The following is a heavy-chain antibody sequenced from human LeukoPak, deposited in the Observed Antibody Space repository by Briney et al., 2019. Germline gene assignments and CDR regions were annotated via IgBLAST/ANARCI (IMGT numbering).Heavy chain of an antibody. CDR1: GFTFSSYA. CDR3: ARDLRHFDWLLNAFDI. D-gene: IGHD3-9*01. CDR2: ISYDGSNK. J-gene: IGHJ3*02. V-gene: IGHV3-30-3*01. Sequence: GGSLRLSCSASGFTFSSYAMHWGRQAPGKGLEWVAVISYDGSNKYYADSVKGRFTISRENSKNTLYLQMNSLRAEDTAVYYCARDLRHFDWLLNAFDIWGQGTMVTVSS.